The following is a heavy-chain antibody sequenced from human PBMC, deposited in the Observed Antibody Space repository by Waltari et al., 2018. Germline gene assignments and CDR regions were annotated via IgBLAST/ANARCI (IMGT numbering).Heavy chain of an antibody. V-gene: IGHV3-23*01. CDR3: AKELERKPYYYYGWDV. Sequence: EMHLLESGGRLAQPGESLRLSCAASGFTFTHCALARVRQAPGKGLEWVSTISNSDDTTYYAESVKGRFTISRDNSKSTLFLQMNSLRADDTAIYYCAKELERKPYYYYGWDVWGQGTTVTVSS. J-gene: IGHJ6*02. D-gene: IGHD1-1*01. CDR2: ISNSDDTT. CDR1: GFTFTHCA.